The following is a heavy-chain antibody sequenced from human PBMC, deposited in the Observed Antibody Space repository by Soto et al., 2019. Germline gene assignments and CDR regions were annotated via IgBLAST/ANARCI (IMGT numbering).Heavy chain of an antibody. CDR1: GDSLTNYY. CDR2: IMYSGYS. CDR3: AGHGFGPLHGLVDV. Sequence: QVQLQESGPGLVKPSEILSLTCTVSGDSLTNYYCSWFRQPPGKGLEWIGYIMYSGYSAYNLSLKRRVTMSMDTSKTQFSLMLESVTATDTAVYYCAGHGFGPLHGLVDVWGQGTTVIVSS. D-gene: IGHD3-10*01. J-gene: IGHJ6*02. V-gene: IGHV4-59*08.